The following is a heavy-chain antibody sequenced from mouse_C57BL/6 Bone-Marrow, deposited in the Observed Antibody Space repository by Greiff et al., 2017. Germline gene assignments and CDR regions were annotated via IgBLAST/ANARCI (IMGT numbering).Heavy chain of an antibody. V-gene: IGHV3-6*01. Sequence: EVQLKESGPGLVKPSQSLSLTCSVTGYSITSGYYWNWIRQFPGNKLEWMGYISYDGSNNYNPSLKNRISITRDTSKNQSFLKLNSVTTEDTATYYCAKGLTTVVATDYWGQGTTLTVSS. CDR1: GYSITSGYY. CDR2: ISYDGSN. J-gene: IGHJ2*01. D-gene: IGHD1-1*01. CDR3: AKGLTTVVATDY.